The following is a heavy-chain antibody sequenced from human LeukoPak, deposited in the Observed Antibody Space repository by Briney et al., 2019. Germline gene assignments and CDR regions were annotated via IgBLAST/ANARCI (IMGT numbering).Heavy chain of an antibody. J-gene: IGHJ5*02. D-gene: IGHD2-2*01. CDR3: ARDRCSSTSCYAPVNWFDP. CDR2: FNPNSGGT. V-gene: IGHV1-2*04. CDR1: GYTFTGYY. Sequence: ASVTVSCKASGYTFTGYYMHWVRQAPGQGLEWMGWFNPNSGGTNYAQKFQGWVTMTRDTSISTAYMELSRLRSDDTAVYYCARDRCSSTSCYAPVNWFDPWGQGTLVTVSS.